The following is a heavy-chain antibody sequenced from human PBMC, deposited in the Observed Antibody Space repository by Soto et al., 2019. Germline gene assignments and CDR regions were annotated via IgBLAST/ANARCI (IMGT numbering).Heavy chain of an antibody. D-gene: IGHD2-21*01. CDR1: GFTFDSYS. CDR2: ISGTGQTT. CDR3: AKSRGDSWNTYFFDY. J-gene: IGHJ4*02. Sequence: VQLLESGGGSVQPGGSLMLSCAASGFTFDSYSLSWVRQAPGKGLEWVSGISGTGQTTHHGDSVKGRFIISRDNFRNTLYLQMNSLRAEDTAVYFCAKSRGDSWNTYFFDYWGRGALVTVSS. V-gene: IGHV3-23*01.